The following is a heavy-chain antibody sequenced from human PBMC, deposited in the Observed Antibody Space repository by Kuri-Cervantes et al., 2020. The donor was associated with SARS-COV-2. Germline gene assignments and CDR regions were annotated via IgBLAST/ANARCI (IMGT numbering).Heavy chain of an antibody. Sequence: ASVKVSCKASGYTFTSYYMHWVRQAPGQGLEWMGIINPSGGSTSYAQKFQGRVTMTRDTSTSTVYMELRSLRSDDTAVYYCARRIEGAWFDPWGQGTLVTVSS. CDR3: ARRIEGAWFDP. CDR2: INPSGGST. J-gene: IGHJ5*02. V-gene: IGHV1-46*01. CDR1: GYTFTSYY.